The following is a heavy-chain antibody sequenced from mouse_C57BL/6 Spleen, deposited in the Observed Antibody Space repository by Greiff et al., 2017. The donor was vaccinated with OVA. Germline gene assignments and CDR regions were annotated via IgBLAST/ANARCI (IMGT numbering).Heavy chain of an antibody. J-gene: IGHJ1*03. Sequence: EVQLVESEGGLVQPGRSMKLSCTASGFTFSDYYMAWVRQVPEKGLEWVANINYDGSSTYYLDFLKSRFIFSSVNAKNILYLQMSSLKSEDTATYYCARASAYYSNPWYFEVWRTGTTVTVSS. CDR1: GFTFSDYY. CDR3: ARASAYYSNPWYFEV. D-gene: IGHD2-5*01. V-gene: IGHV5-16*01. CDR2: INYDGSST.